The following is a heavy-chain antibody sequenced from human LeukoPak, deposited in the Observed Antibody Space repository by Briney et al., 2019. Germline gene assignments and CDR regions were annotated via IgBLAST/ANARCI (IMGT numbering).Heavy chain of an antibody. CDR1: GFTFSSYA. Sequence: GGSLTLSCAASGFTFSSYAMSWVRQAPGKGLEWVSAISGSGGSTYYADSVKGRFTISRDNSKNTLYLQMNSLRAEDTAVYYCAKVRLWSGYPMAPYWGQGTLVTVSS. CDR2: ISGSGGST. CDR3: AKVRLWSGYPMAPY. V-gene: IGHV3-23*01. J-gene: IGHJ4*02. D-gene: IGHD3-3*01.